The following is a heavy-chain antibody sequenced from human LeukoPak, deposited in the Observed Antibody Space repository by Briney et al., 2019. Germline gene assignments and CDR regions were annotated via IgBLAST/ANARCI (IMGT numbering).Heavy chain of an antibody. J-gene: IGHJ6*03. V-gene: IGHV4-59*01. CDR2: IYYSGST. CDR3: ARGFGVVISYYYMDV. D-gene: IGHD3-3*01. Sequence: SETLSLTCTVSGGSISSYYWSWIRQPPGKGLEWIGYIYYSGSTNYNPSLKSRVTISVDTSKNQFSLQLSAVTAADTAVYYCARGFGVVISYYYMDVWGKGTTVTVSS. CDR1: GGSISSYY.